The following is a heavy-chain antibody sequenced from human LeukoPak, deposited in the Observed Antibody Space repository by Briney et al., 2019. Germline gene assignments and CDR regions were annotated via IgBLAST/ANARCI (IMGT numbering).Heavy chain of an antibody. V-gene: IGHV4-34*01. CDR2: INHSGST. CDR3: ARDRPRFGEFTLDY. J-gene: IGHJ4*02. D-gene: IGHD3-10*01. CDR1: GGSFSGYY. Sequence: SETLSLTCAVYGGSFSGYYWSWIRQPPGKGLEWIGEINHSGSTNYNPSLKSRVTISVDTSKNQFSLKLSSVTAADTAVYYCARDRPRFGEFTLDYWGQGTLVTVSS.